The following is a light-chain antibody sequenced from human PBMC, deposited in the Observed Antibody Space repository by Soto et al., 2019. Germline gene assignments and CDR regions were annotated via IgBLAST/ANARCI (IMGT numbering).Light chain of an antibody. Sequence: QLVLTQPPSVSGAPGQRVTISCTGSSSNIGAPYDVHWYQQLPGTAPKLLIYGNSNRPSGVPDRFSGSKSGTSASLAITGLQAEDEADYYCQSYDNSLSGLVVFGGGTKVTVL. J-gene: IGLJ2*01. CDR2: GNS. CDR1: SSNIGAPYD. V-gene: IGLV1-40*01. CDR3: QSYDNSLSGLVV.